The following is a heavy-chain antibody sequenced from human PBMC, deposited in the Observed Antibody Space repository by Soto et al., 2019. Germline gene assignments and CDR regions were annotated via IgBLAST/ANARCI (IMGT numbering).Heavy chain of an antibody. V-gene: IGHV1-69*13. CDR3: ARGRNYYDSSGYSHGPCYFDY. J-gene: IGHJ4*02. D-gene: IGHD3-22*01. CDR2: IIPIFGTA. Sequence: SVKVSCKASGGTFSSYAISWLRQSPGQGLEWMGGIIPIFGTANYAQKFQGRVTITADESTSTAYMELSSLRSEDTAVYYCARGRNYYDSSGYSHGPCYFDYWGQGTLVTVSS. CDR1: GGTFSSYA.